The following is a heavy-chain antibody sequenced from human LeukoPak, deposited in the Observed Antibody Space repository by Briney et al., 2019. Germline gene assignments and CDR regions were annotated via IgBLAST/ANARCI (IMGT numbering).Heavy chain of an antibody. D-gene: IGHD1-14*01. Sequence: ASVKVSCKASGYTFTSYDINWVRQATGQGLEWMGWMNPNSGNTGYAQKFQGRVTMTRNTSIGTAYMELSSLRSEDTAVYYCARGRREGKHPRPAAPPPYYYYMDVWGKGTTVTVSS. CDR1: GYTFTSYD. CDR3: ARGRREGKHPRPAAPPPYYYYMDV. V-gene: IGHV1-8*01. CDR2: MNPNSGNT. J-gene: IGHJ6*03.